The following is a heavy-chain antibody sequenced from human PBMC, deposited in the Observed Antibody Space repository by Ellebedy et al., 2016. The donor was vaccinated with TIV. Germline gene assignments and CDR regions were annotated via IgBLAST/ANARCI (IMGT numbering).Heavy chain of an antibody. D-gene: IGHD6-25*01. CDR3: ARKAAEPTSQYYYFDY. CDR1: GGSISSYY. J-gene: IGHJ4*02. CDR2: INHSGST. Sequence: SETLSLTCTVSGGSISSYYWSWIRQPPGKGLEWIGEINHSGSTNYNPSLKRRVTISVDTSKNQFSLKLSSVTAADTAVYYCARKAAEPTSQYYYFDYWGQGTLVTVSS. V-gene: IGHV4-34*01.